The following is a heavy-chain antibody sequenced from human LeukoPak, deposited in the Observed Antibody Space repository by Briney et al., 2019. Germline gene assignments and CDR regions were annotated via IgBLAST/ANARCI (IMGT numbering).Heavy chain of an antibody. J-gene: IGHJ4*02. Sequence: GGPLSLSCEAPGSTFSRFAIHWVGKPQDRGLKWVPVISADETHKYYGDSVRGRFAISRDNSKNTLYLQMDSLRAEDTAVYYCARDLVAGIPDYFDDWGQGTLVTVSS. D-gene: IGHD2-21*02. CDR2: ISADETHK. CDR3: ARDLVAGIPDYFDD. V-gene: IGHV3-30*09. CDR1: GSTFSRFA.